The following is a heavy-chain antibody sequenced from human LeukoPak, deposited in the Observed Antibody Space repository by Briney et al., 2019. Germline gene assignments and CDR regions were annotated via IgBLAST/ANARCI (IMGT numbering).Heavy chain of an antibody. J-gene: IGHJ3*02. V-gene: IGHV4-34*01. D-gene: IGHD3-3*01. Sequence: SETLSLTCAVYGGSFSGYYWSWIRQPPGKGLEWIGEINHSGSTNHNPSLKSRVTISVDTSKNQFSLKLNSVTAADAAVYYCASRTNDAFDIWGQGTMVTVSS. CDR1: GGSFSGYY. CDR3: ASRTNDAFDI. CDR2: INHSGST.